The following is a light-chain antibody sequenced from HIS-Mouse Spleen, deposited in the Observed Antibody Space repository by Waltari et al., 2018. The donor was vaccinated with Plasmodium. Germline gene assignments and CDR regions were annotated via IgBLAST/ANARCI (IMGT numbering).Light chain of an antibody. V-gene: IGLV3-10*01. CDR3: YSTDSSGNHRV. Sequence: SYELTQPPSVSVSPGQTARITCSGDALPQKYAYWYQQKSGQAPALVIYEDSKRPSGIPGRFSGSSSGTMATLTISGAQVEDEADYYCYSTDSSGNHRVFGGGTKLTVL. CDR2: EDS. J-gene: IGLJ3*02. CDR1: ALPQKY.